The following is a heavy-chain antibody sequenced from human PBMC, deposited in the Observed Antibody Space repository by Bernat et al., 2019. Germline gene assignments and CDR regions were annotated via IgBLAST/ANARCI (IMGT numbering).Heavy chain of an antibody. CDR3: AKDRESSSWYVP. CDR1: GFTFSSYG. Sequence: QVQLVESGGGVVQPGRSLRLSCAASGFTFSSYGMHWVRQAPGKGLEWVAVISYDGSNKYYVDSVKGRFTISRDNSKNTLYLQMNSLRAEDTAVYYCAKDRESSSWYVPWGQGTLVTVSS. CDR2: ISYDGSNK. J-gene: IGHJ4*02. V-gene: IGHV3-30*18. D-gene: IGHD6-13*01.